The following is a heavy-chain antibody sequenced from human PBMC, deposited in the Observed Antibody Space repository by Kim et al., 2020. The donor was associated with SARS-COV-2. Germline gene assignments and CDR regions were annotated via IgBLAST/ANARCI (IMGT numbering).Heavy chain of an antibody. CDR3: AREGGPDILTGYYPLYYYYGMDV. CDR2: IYYSGST. Sequence: SETLSLTCTVSGGSISSSSYYWGWIRQPPGKGLEWIGSIYYSGSTYYNPSLKSRVTISVDTSKNQFSLKLSSVTAADTAVYYCAREGGPDILTGYYPLYYYYGMDVWGQGTTVTVSS. D-gene: IGHD3-9*01. J-gene: IGHJ6*02. CDR1: GGSISSSSYY. V-gene: IGHV4-39*07.